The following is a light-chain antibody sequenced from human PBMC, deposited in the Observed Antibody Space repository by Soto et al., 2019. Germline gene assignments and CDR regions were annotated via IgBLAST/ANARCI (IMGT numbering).Light chain of an antibody. CDR1: QSVSSSF. CDR3: QQYSRSPRT. Sequence: EIVLTQSPGTLSLSPGERATLSCRASQSVSSSFLAWYQHKPGQAPRLIIYGASSRATGIPDRFSGSGSGADFTLTISRLEPEDFAVYYCQQYSRSPRTFGQGTKVDI. V-gene: IGKV3-20*01. CDR2: GAS. J-gene: IGKJ1*01.